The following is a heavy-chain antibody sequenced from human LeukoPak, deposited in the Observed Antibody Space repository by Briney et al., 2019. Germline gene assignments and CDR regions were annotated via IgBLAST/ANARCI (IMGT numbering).Heavy chain of an antibody. CDR3: AKGIMSSGWYYFDY. D-gene: IGHD6-19*01. V-gene: IGHV3-9*01. J-gene: IGHJ4*02. CDR1: GFTFDDYA. Sequence: GGSLRLSCAASGFTFDDYAMHWVRQAPGKGPEWVSGISWNSGSIGYADSVKGRFTISRDNAKNSLYLQMNSLRAEDTALYYCAKGIMSSGWYYFDYWGQGTLVTVSS. CDR2: ISWNSGSI.